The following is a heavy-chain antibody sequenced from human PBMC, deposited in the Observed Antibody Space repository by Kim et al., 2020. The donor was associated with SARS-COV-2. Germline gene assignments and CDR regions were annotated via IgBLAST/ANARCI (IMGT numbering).Heavy chain of an antibody. CDR1: GFTFSSYA. CDR3: ARGGYGYVTNAHYFDY. V-gene: IGHV3-30*04. CDR2: ISYDGSNK. D-gene: IGHD5-12*01. Sequence: GGSLRLSCAASGFTFSSYAMHWVRQAPGKGLEWVAVISYDGSNKYYADSVKGRFTISRDNSKNTLYLQMSSLRSEDTAVYYCARGGYGYVTNAHYFDYWG. J-gene: IGHJ4*01.